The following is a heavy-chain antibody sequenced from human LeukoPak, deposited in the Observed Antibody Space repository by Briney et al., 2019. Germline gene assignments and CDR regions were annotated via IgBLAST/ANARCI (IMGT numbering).Heavy chain of an antibody. J-gene: IGHJ5*02. Sequence: GESLKISCKGSGYSFTNYWIVWVRQMPGRGLEYMGFIYPGDSNTRYSPSFQGQVTISADKSISPAYLQWSSLKASDTAMYYCARHRISDYDSGVSWCDPWGQGTLVTVSS. D-gene: IGHD5-12*01. CDR1: GYSFTNYW. V-gene: IGHV5-51*01. CDR3: ARHRISDYDSGVSWCDP. CDR2: IYPGDSNT.